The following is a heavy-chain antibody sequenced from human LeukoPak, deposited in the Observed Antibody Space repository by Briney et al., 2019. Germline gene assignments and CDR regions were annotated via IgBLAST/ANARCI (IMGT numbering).Heavy chain of an antibody. D-gene: IGHD6-19*01. V-gene: IGHV3-23*01. Sequence: GGSLRLSCAASGFTFSSYAMSWVRQAPGKGLEWVSTISGGIGSTYYADCVKGRFTISRDTSKNTLDLQMNSLRAEDTAVYYCAKGRQQWLSPFDYWGQGTLVTVSS. CDR3: AKGRQQWLSPFDY. J-gene: IGHJ4*02. CDR2: ISGGIGST. CDR1: GFTFSSYA.